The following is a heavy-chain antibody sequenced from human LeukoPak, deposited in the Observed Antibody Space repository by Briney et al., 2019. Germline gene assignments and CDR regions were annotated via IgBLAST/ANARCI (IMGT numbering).Heavy chain of an antibody. V-gene: IGHV3-23*01. CDR2: ISGSGGST. D-gene: IGHD3-22*01. J-gene: IGHJ4*02. Sequence: GGSLRLSCAASGFTFSNAWMNWVRQAPGKGLEWVSAISGSGGSTYYADSVKGRFTISRDNSKNTLCLQMNSLRAEDTAVYYCARTITMIVSWGQGTLVTVSS. CDR3: ARTITMIVS. CDR1: GFTFSNAW.